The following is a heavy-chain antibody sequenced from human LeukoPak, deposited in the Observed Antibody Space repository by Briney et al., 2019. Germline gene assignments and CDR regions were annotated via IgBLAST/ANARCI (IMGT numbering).Heavy chain of an antibody. J-gene: IGHJ4*02. CDR3: ARTAPRGTFDY. CDR1: GGSISSSSYY. Sequence: SETLSLTCTVPGGSISSSSYYWGWIRQPPGKGLEWIGSIYYSGSTYYNPSLKSRVTISVDTSKNQFSLKLSSVTAADTAVYYCARTAPRGTFDYWGQGTLVTVSS. V-gene: IGHV4-39*01. CDR2: IYYSGST.